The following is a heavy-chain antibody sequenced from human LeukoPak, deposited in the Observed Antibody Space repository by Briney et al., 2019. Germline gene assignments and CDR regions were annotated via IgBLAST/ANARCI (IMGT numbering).Heavy chain of an antibody. CDR3: AKAPGGGYHLYYFDY. D-gene: IGHD3-22*01. Sequence: GGSLRLSCAASGFTFSSYSMNWVRQAPGKGLEWVSSISSSSSYIYYADSVKGRFTISRDNAKNSLYLQMNSLRAEDTAVYYCAKAPGGGYHLYYFDYWGQGTLVTVSS. CDR2: ISSSSSYI. CDR1: GFTFSSYS. V-gene: IGHV3-21*01. J-gene: IGHJ4*02.